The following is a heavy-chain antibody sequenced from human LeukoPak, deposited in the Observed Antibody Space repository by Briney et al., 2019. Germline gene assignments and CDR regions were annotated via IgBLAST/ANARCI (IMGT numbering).Heavy chain of an antibody. CDR3: ASCGLNDYGDYDAFDY. CDR1: GFTFSSYG. J-gene: IGHJ4*02. V-gene: IGHV3-33*01. D-gene: IGHD4-17*01. CDR2: IWYDGSNK. Sequence: GGSLRLSCAASGFTFSSYGMHWVRQAPGKGLEWVAVIWYDGSNKYYADSVKGRFTISRDNSKNTLYLQMNSLRAEDTAVYYCASCGLNDYGDYDAFDYWGQGTLVTVSS.